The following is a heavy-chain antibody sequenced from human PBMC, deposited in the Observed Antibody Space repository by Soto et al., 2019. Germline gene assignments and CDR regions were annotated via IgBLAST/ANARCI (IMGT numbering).Heavy chain of an antibody. CDR3: ARDLGVGCSGGSCRHYYYYGMDV. V-gene: IGHV4-59*01. CDR2: IYYSGST. J-gene: IGHJ6*02. D-gene: IGHD2-15*01. Sequence: SETLSLTCTVSGGSISSYYWSWIRQPPGKGLEWFGYIYYSGSTNYNPSLKSRVTISVDASKNQFSLKLSSVTAADTAVYYCARDLGVGCSGGSCRHYYYYGMDVWGQGTTVTVS. CDR1: GGSISSYY.